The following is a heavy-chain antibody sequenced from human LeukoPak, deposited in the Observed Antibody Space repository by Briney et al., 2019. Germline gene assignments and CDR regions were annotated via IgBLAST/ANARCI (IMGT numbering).Heavy chain of an antibody. Sequence: GGSLRLSCVASGFTFNSYAMSWVRQAPGKGLDWVSAINSGGRTYYPDSAKGRFTISRDNSKNTLFLQMSSLRVEDSAIYYCAKERESNGYFDYWGQGALVTVSS. V-gene: IGHV3-23*01. CDR1: GFTFNSYA. CDR2: INSGGRT. CDR3: AKERESNGYFDY. D-gene: IGHD2-8*01. J-gene: IGHJ4*02.